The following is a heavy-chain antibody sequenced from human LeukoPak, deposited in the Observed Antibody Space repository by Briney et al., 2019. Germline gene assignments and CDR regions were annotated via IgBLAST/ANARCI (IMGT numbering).Heavy chain of an antibody. CDR3: ARDRGLELLNENFDY. J-gene: IGHJ4*02. CDR1: GCTFTGHY. D-gene: IGHD1-7*01. CDR2: INPNSGGT. V-gene: IGHV1-2*02. Sequence: GASVKVSCKASGCTFTGHYMHWVRQAPGQGLEWMGWINPNSGGTNYAQKFQGRVTMTRDTSISTVYMELSRLRSDDTAVYYCARDRGLELLNENFDYWGQGTLVTVSS.